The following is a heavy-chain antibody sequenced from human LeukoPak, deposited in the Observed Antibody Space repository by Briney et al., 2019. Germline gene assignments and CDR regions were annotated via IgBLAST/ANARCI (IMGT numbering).Heavy chain of an antibody. V-gene: IGHV3-21*04. J-gene: IGHJ3*02. CDR3: AKDREWELPYDAFDI. Sequence: GGSLRLSCAASGFTFSSYSMNWVRQAPGKGLEWVSSISSSSSYIYYADSVKGRFTISRDNSKNTLYLQMNSLRAEDTAVYYCAKDREWELPYDAFDIWGQGTMVTVSS. D-gene: IGHD1-26*01. CDR2: ISSSSSYI. CDR1: GFTFSSYS.